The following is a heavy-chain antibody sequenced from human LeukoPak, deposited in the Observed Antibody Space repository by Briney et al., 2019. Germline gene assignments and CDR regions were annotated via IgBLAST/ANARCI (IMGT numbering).Heavy chain of an antibody. CDR1: GFTFGDYA. CDR2: IRSKTHGGTT. Sequence: GRSLRLSCTASGFTFGDYAMSWARQAPGKGLEWVGCIRSKTHGGTTEYAASVKGRFIISRDDSRSIAYLQMNSLKTEDTAVYYCTRAPSLSWFDPWGQGTLVTVSS. CDR3: TRAPSLSWFDP. D-gene: IGHD3-10*01. J-gene: IGHJ5*02. V-gene: IGHV3-49*04.